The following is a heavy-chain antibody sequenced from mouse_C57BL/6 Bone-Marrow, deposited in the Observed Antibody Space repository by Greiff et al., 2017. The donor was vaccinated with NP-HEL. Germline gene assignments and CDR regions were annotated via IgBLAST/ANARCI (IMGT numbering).Heavy chain of an antibody. CDR1: GYTFTSYG. CDR3: ARGGRFITTVPYFDY. CDR2: IYPRSGNT. D-gene: IGHD1-1*01. V-gene: IGHV1-81*01. J-gene: IGHJ2*01. Sequence: VKLMESGAELARPGASVKLSCKASGYTFTSYGISWVKQRTGQGLEWIGEIYPRSGNTYYNEKFKGKATLTADKSSSTAYMELRSLTSEDSAVYFCARGGRFITTVPYFDYWGQGTTLTVSS.